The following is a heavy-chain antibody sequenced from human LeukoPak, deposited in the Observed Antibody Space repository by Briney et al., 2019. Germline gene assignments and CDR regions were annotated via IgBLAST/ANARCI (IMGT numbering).Heavy chain of an antibody. CDR3: ARVYYYDSSGSNDAFDI. V-gene: IGHV1-69*01. J-gene: IGHJ3*02. CDR1: GGTFSSYA. Sequence: VASVKVSCKASGGTFSSYAISWVRQAPGQGLEWMGGIIPIFGTANYAQKFQGRVTITADESTSTAYMELSSLRSEDTAVYYCARVYYYDSSGSNDAFDIWGQGTMVTVSS. CDR2: IIPIFGTA. D-gene: IGHD3-22*01.